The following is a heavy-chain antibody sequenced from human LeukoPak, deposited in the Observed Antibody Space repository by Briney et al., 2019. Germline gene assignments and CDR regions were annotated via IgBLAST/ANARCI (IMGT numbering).Heavy chain of an antibody. V-gene: IGHV4-59*01. D-gene: IGHD1-20*01. J-gene: IGHJ6*02. CDR2: IYYSGSN. Sequence: SETLSLTCTVSGGSISSYYWSWIRQPPGKGLEWIGYIYYSGSNNYNPSLKSRVTISVDTSKNQFSLKLSSVTAADTAVYYCARGFDNWNDGYYYYGMDVWGQGTTVTVSS. CDR3: ARGFDNWNDGYYYYGMDV. CDR1: GGSISSYY.